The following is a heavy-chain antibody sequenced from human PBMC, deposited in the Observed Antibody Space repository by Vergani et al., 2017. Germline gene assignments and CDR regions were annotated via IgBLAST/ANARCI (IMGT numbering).Heavy chain of an antibody. V-gene: IGHV3-15*01. CDR2: IKSKTDGGTT. D-gene: IGHD6-13*01. Sequence: EVQLVESGGGLVKPGGSLRLSCAASGFTFSNAWMSWVRQAPGKGLEWVGRIKSKTDGGTTDYAAPVKGRFTISRDDSKNTLYLQMNSLRAEDTAVYYCAKSSSSWWFDYWGQGTLVTVSS. CDR3: AKSSSSWWFDY. CDR1: GFTFSNAW. J-gene: IGHJ4*02.